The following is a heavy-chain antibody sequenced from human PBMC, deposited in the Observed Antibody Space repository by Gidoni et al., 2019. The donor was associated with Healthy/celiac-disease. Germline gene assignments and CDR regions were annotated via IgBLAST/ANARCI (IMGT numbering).Heavy chain of an antibody. CDR1: GFTCGSYW. CDR2: SNSDGSST. J-gene: IGHJ4*02. Sequence: EVQLVESGGGLVPPGVSLRLSCAASGFTCGSYWMHWVRQAPGKGPVWVSHSNSDGSSTSYAESVKGRFTISRDNDKNTLYLQMNSLRAEETDVYYCARARPVVPPGYWGQGTLVTVSS. V-gene: IGHV3-74*01. D-gene: IGHD2-2*01. CDR3: ARARPVVPPGY.